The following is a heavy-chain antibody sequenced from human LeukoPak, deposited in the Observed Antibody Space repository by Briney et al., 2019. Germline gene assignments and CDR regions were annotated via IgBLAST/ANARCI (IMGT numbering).Heavy chain of an antibody. CDR3: AIGRSGYSYGYCFDY. D-gene: IGHD5-18*01. J-gene: IGHJ4*02. V-gene: IGHV1-69*06. Sequence: GASVKVSCKASGGTFSSYAISWVRQAPGQGREWMGGIIPIFGTANYAQKFQGRVTITADKSTSTAYMELSSLRSEDTAVYYCAIGRSGYSYGYCFDYWGQGTLVTVSS. CDR1: GGTFSSYA. CDR2: IIPIFGTA.